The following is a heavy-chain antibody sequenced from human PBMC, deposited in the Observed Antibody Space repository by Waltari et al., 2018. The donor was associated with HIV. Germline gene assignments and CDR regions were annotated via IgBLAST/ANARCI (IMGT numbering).Heavy chain of an antibody. V-gene: IGHV3-30*02. CDR2: VCFDETEE. CDR3: AKDSKSRAFDPSFVDS. D-gene: IGHD3-9*01. J-gene: IGHJ1*01. Sequence: VRLVEFGGGWIQPGGALTLSCYASGLTFPSFGLHWVRQDPGVGLELMAIVCFDETEEYYLGSVKALFIIYRDNSNNTLLLPITDLTTDETAIYFCAKDSKSRAFDPSFVDSGGQGTRLTVSS. CDR1: GLTFPSFG.